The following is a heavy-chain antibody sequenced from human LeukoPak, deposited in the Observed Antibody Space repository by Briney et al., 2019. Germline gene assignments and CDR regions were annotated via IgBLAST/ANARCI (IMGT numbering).Heavy chain of an antibody. Sequence: PGGSLRLSCAASGFTFSSYAMSWVRQAPGKGLEWVSAISGSGGSTYYADSVKDRFTISRDNSKNTLYLQMNSLRAEDTAVYYRAKDNWGSPDYWGQGTLVTVSS. CDR3: AKDNWGSPDY. V-gene: IGHV3-23*01. CDR1: GFTFSSYA. D-gene: IGHD7-27*01. J-gene: IGHJ4*02. CDR2: ISGSGGST.